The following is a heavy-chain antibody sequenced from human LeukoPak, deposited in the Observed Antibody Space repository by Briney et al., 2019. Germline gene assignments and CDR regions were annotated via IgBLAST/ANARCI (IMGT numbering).Heavy chain of an antibody. D-gene: IGHD2-2*01. V-gene: IGHV4-59*01. CDR2: IYYSGST. J-gene: IGHJ2*01. Sequence: SSETLSLTCTVSGGSISTYYWSWIRQPPGKGLEWIGYIYYSGSTNYNPSLKSRVTISVDTPKNQFSLNLSSVTAADTALYYCARDYAVGYWYFDLWGHGTLVTVSS. CDR3: ARDYAVGYWYFDL. CDR1: GGSISTYY.